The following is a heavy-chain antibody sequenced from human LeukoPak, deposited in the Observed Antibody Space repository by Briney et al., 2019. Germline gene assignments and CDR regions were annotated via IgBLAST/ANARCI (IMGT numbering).Heavy chain of an antibody. CDR3: AKAHCGGDCHQFHH. J-gene: IGHJ1*01. Sequence: PGGSLRLSCTASGFTFSSYAMSWVRQAPGKGLEWVSVISGGGASIYYADSVRGRFTISRDNFKNTLYLQMNSLRAEDTAIYYCAKAHCGGDCHQFHHWGQGTLVTVSS. CDR1: GFTFSSYA. CDR2: ISGGGASI. D-gene: IGHD2-21*02. V-gene: IGHV3-23*01.